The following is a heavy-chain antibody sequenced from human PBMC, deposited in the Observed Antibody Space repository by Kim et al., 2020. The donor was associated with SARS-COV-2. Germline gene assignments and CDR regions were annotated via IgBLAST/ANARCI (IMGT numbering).Heavy chain of an antibody. CDR1: GFAFNTYE. CDR2: ISSHGTTI. Sequence: GGSLRLSCAASGFAFNTYEMNWVRQAPGKGLEWMSYISSHGTTIHYADSVKGRFSISRDNFKNSLYLQMTSLRAEDTAIYYCARGHYGGNFGWRQATLLPVSS. D-gene: IGHD2-21*01. CDR3: ARGHYGGNFG. V-gene: IGHV3-48*03. J-gene: IGHJ4*02.